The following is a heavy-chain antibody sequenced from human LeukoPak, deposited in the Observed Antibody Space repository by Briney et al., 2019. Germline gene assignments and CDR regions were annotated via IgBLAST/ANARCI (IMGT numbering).Heavy chain of an antibody. CDR2: IYSGGST. V-gene: IGHV3-53*04. J-gene: IGHJ6*02. Sequence: GGSLRLSCAASGFTVSSNYMSWVRQAPGKGLEWVSVIYSGGSTYYADSVKGRFTISRHNSKNTLYLQMNSLRAEDTAVYYCARDSSSTSGLYYYYYGMDVWGQGTTVTVSS. CDR1: GFTVSSNY. CDR3: ARDSSSTSGLYYYYYGMDV. D-gene: IGHD2-2*01.